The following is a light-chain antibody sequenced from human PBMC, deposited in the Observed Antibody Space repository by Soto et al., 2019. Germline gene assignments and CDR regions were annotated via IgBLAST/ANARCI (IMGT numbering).Light chain of an antibody. CDR3: KSYAGSNTYV. V-gene: IGLV2-8*01. Sequence: QSVLTQPPSASGSPGQSVTIYCTGTKNDIGVYDFVSWYQHHPGKAPRLIIYEVVQRPSGVPDRFSGSKSGNTASLTVSGLQAADEADYFCKSYAGSNTYVVGSGTKLTVL. J-gene: IGLJ1*01. CDR1: KNDIGVYDF. CDR2: EVV.